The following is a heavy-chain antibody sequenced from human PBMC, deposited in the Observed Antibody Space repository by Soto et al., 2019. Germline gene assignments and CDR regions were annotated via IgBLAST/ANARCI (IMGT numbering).Heavy chain of an antibody. D-gene: IGHD3-16*02. CDR1: GFTFSSYG. Sequence: GGSLRLSCAASGFTFSSYGMHWVRQAPGKGLEWVAVIWYDGSNKYYADSVKGRFTISRGNSKNTLYLQMNSLRAEDTAVYDCARDRRPPMVTFGGVIVSPWFDPWGQGTLVTVSS. CDR3: ARDRRPPMVTFGGVIVSPWFDP. J-gene: IGHJ5*02. V-gene: IGHV3-33*01. CDR2: IWYDGSNK.